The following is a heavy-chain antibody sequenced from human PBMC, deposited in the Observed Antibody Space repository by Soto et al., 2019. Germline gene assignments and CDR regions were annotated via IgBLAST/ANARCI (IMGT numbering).Heavy chain of an antibody. CDR3: ARDPAYGDYSYYYYGMDV. J-gene: IGHJ6*02. CDR1: GFTFSSYA. CDR2: ISYDGSNK. V-gene: IGHV3-30-3*01. Sequence: QVQLVESGGGVVQPGRSLRLSCAASGFTFSSYAMHWVRQAPGKGLEWVAVISYDGSNKYYADSVKARFTISRDNSKNTLYLQMNSLRAEDTAVYYCARDPAYGDYSYYYYGMDVWGQGTTVTVSS. D-gene: IGHD4-17*01.